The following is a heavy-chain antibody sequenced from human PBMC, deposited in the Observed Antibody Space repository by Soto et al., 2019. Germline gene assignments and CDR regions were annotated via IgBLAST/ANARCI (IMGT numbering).Heavy chain of an antibody. CDR1: GGSISSSSYY. D-gene: IGHD4-17*01. CDR2: FYYSGST. CDR3: ARLYGGNLLDY. Sequence: QLQLQESGPGLVKPSETLSLTCTVSGGSISSSSYYWGWIRQPPGKGLEWIGSFYYSGSTYYNPSLKSRVTISVDTSKNQFSLKLSSVTAADTAVYYCARLYGGNLLDYWGQGTLVTVSS. V-gene: IGHV4-39*01. J-gene: IGHJ4*02.